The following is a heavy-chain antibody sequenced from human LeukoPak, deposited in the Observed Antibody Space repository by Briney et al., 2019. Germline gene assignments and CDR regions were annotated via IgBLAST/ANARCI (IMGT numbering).Heavy chain of an antibody. V-gene: IGHV3-23*01. Sequence: PGGSLRLSCAASGFTFSSYAMSWVRQAPGKGLEWVSAITGSGGTTQYADSVKGRFTMSRDNSKNTLYLQMNSLRAEDTALYYCARAKACSGGRCPHDYWGQGTLVTVSS. CDR1: GFTFSSYA. CDR2: ITGSGGTT. D-gene: IGHD2-15*01. CDR3: ARAKACSGGRCPHDY. J-gene: IGHJ4*02.